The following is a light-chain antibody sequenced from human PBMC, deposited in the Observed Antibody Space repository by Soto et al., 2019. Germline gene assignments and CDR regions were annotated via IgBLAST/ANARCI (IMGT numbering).Light chain of an antibody. Sequence: EIVMTQSPATLSVSPGERATLSCRASQSISSNLGWYQQRPGQAPRLLIYGASTRATGIPARFSGSGSGTEFTLTISSLKSADFEVYYCQQYNTWRSITFGQGTRLEIK. CDR2: GAS. J-gene: IGKJ5*01. CDR1: QSISSN. CDR3: QQYNTWRSIT. V-gene: IGKV3-15*01.